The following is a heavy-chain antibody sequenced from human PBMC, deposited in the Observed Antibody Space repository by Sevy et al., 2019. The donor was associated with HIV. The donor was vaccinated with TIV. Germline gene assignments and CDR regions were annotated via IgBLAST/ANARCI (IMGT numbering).Heavy chain of an antibody. CDR1: GFTFRNAW. Sequence: GGSLRLSCTAAGFTFRNAWMTWVRQVPGKGLEWVGRIRNDPDGGTTDYAAPVRGRFTISRDDSKNRLYLQMNSLETGDTSVYYCSTDIVVQSGYSYDFSTFNPDLPHNSGADVWGQGTTVTVSS. D-gene: IGHD5-12*01. J-gene: IGHJ6*02. CDR2: IRNDPDGGTT. V-gene: IGHV3-15*01. CDR3: STDIVVQSGYSYDFSTFNPDLPHNSGADV.